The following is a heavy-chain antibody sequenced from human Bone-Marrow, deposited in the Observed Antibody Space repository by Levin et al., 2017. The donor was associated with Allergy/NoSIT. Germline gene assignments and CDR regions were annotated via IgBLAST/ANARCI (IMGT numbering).Heavy chain of an antibody. V-gene: IGHV1-18*01. CDR1: GYTFTNYG. Sequence: PGGSLRLSCKASGYTFTNYGISWVRQAPGQGLEWMGWISAYSGNTNYAQKVQGRVTMTTDTSTSTAYMELRNLRSDDTAVYYCARDPGGEVGNFDYWGQGTLVTVSS. CDR2: ISAYSGNT. D-gene: IGHD1-26*01. J-gene: IGHJ4*02. CDR3: ARDPGGEVGNFDY.